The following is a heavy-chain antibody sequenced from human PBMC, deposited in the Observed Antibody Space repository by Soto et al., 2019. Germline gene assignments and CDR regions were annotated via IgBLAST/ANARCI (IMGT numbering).Heavy chain of an antibody. D-gene: IGHD6-13*01. CDR3: AEYTRSWYFAH. CDR2: ISGTGSGT. CDR1: GFTFSGSA. J-gene: IGHJ5*02. Sequence: GSLLLPCSASGFTFSGSAMSWVRQAPGKGLEWVSSISGTGSGTYYADSVKGRFTISRDNSKNMLYLQMNILRAEDTAIYHRAEYTRSWYFAHWGQGTLVTVYS. V-gene: IGHV3-23*01.